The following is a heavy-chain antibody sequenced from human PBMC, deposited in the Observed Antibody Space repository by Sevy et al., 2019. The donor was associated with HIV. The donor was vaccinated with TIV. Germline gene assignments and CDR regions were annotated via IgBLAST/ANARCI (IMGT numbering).Heavy chain of an antibody. V-gene: IGHV3-30*18. D-gene: IGHD1-26*01. CDR2: ISYDGGNK. CDR1: GFTFSKYG. CDR3: AKPGKFSGSYLDAFDI. J-gene: IGHJ3*02. Sequence: GGSLRLSCAASGFTFSKYGMHWVRQAPGKGLEWVAVISYDGGNKYYADSVKGRFTISKDNFNNTLYLQMNSLRAEDTAIYYCAKPGKFSGSYLDAFDIWGQGTMVTVSS.